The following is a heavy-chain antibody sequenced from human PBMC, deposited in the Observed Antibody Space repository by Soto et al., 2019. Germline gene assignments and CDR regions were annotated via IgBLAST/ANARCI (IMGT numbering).Heavy chain of an antibody. D-gene: IGHD2-8*01. CDR1: GFTFNRHP. CDR2: ISHDGNNK. CDR3: ARASGHIYATLHGPFDH. V-gene: IGHV3-30-3*01. J-gene: IGHJ4*02. Sequence: QVQLVESGGGVVQPGRSLRLSCAASGFTFNRHPLHWVRQAPGKGLEWVAVISHDGNNKYYADSVKGRFTISRDNSMNMLYLQMHAPKTEDTAIFYCARASGHIYATLHGPFDHWGQGALVTVSS.